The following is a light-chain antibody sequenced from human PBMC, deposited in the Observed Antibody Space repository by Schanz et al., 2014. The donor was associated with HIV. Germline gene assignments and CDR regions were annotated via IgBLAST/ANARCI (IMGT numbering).Light chain of an antibody. CDR1: TSDIGAYNY. J-gene: IGLJ2*01. CDR2: EVN. V-gene: IGLV2-8*01. CDR3: SSSAADKTLV. Sequence: QSALTQPPSASGSPGHSVTISCTGTTSDIGAYNYVSWYQLHPGRAPKLIIFEVNRRPSGGPNRFSGSKSGNTASLTVSELLAEDEGDYYCSSSAADKTLVVGGGTKLTVL.